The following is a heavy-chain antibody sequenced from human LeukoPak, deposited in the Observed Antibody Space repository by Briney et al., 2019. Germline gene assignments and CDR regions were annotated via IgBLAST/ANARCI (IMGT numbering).Heavy chain of an antibody. J-gene: IGHJ4*02. CDR1: GYTLTELS. D-gene: IGHD1-1*01. Sequence: SCKVSGYTLTELSMHWVRQAPGKGLEWVSSISSSSSYIYYADSVKGRFTISRDNAKNSLYLQMNSLRAEDTAVYYCARSTGPFDYWGQGTLVTVSS. CDR2: ISSSSSYI. V-gene: IGHV3-21*01. CDR3: ARSTGPFDY.